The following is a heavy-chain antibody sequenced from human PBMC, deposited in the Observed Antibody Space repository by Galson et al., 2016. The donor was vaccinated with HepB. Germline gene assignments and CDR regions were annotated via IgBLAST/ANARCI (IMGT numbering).Heavy chain of an antibody. D-gene: IGHD2-21*01. J-gene: IGHJ4*02. CDR2: NHSHESNT. Sequence: SLRIACAAYGFTFSTNAMQEGRQAPGKGLVWVSRNHSHESNTNYADSVKGRFTISRDNAKNTLYLQMSSLRAEDTAVYYCARGGGYYYFDYWGQGNLVTVSS. V-gene: IGHV3-74*01. CDR3: ARGGGYYYFDY. CDR1: GFTFSTNA.